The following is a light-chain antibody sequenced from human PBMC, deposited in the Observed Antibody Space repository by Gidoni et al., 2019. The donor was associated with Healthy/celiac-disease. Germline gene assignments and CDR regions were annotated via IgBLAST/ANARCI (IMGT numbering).Light chain of an antibody. CDR2: GAS. CDR3: QQYGSSPRT. Sequence: EILLTQTPGTLSLSPGERATLSCRASQSVSSSYLAWYQQKHGQAPRLLIYGASRRATGIPDRFSGSGPGTDFTLTISRLEPEDFAVYYCQQYGSSPRTFGQGTKVEIK. CDR1: QSVSSSY. J-gene: IGKJ1*01. V-gene: IGKV3-20*01.